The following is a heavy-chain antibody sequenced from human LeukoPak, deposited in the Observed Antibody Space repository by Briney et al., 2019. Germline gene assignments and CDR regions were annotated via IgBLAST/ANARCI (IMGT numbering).Heavy chain of an antibody. D-gene: IGHD6-19*01. CDR2: IYHSGST. CDR3: ASPGYSSGWYS. Sequence: SQTLSLTCAVSGGSISSGGYSWSWIRQPPGQGLEWIGYIYHSGSTYYNPSLKSRVTISVDRSKNQFSLKLSSVTAADTAVYYCASPGYSSGWYSWGQGTLVTVSS. V-gene: IGHV4-30-2*01. J-gene: IGHJ4*02. CDR1: GGSISSGGYS.